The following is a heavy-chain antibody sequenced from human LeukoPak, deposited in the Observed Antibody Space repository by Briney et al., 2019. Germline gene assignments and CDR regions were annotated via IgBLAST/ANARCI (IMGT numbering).Heavy chain of an antibody. D-gene: IGHD2-2*01. CDR2: ISYDGSKK. CDR3: ARGTFCSSTSCYGRWFDP. V-gene: IGHV3-30*14. CDR1: GFTFSSYA. Sequence: GGSLRLSCAASGFTFSSYAMHWVRQAPGKGLEWVAVISYDGSKKYYADSVKGRFTISRDNSKNTLYLQMNSLRAEDTAVYYCARGTFCSSTSCYGRWFDPWGQGTLVTVSS. J-gene: IGHJ5*02.